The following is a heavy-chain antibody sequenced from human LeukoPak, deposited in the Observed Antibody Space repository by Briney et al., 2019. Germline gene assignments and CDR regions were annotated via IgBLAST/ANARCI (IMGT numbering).Heavy chain of an antibody. CDR3: ARGITMVQGVILYSMDV. D-gene: IGHD3-10*01. J-gene: IGHJ6*02. CDR2: VYPDDSDT. CDR1: GYRFSNYW. V-gene: IGHV5-51*01. Sequence: KPGESLKISCKGSGYRFSNYWIGWVRQMPGKGLEWMGIVYPDDSDTRYSPSFQGQVTISADKSISTAYLQWSSLKASDTAMYYCARGITMVQGVILYSMDVWGQGTTVTVSS.